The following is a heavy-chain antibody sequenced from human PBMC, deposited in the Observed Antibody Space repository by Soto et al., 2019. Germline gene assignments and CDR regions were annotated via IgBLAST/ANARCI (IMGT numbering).Heavy chain of an antibody. J-gene: IGHJ6*03. V-gene: IGHV1-18*01. CDR1: GYTFTSYG. D-gene: IGHD3-3*01. CDR3: ARGGPRSITIFGVVTYPSDVYYYYYMDV. CDR2: IGAYNGNT. Sequence: ASVKVYCKASGYTFTSYGISWVRQAPGQGLEWMGWIGAYNGNTNYAQKLQGRVTMTTDTSTSTAYMELRSLRSDDTAVYYCARGGPRSITIFGVVTYPSDVYYYYYMDVWGKGTTVTVSS.